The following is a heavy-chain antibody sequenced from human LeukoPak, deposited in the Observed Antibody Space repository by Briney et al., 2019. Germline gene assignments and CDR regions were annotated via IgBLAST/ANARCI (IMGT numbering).Heavy chain of an antibody. CDR2: ISAYNGST. D-gene: IGHD3-22*01. V-gene: IGHV1-18*01. CDR1: GYTFTSYG. J-gene: IGHJ4*02. CDR3: ARVYYYYDSSGILTLYFDY. Sequence: EASVKVSCKASGYTFTSYGISWVRQAPGQGLEWMGWISAYNGSTNYAQKLQGRVTMTTDTSTSTAYMELRSLRSDDTAVYYCARVYYYYDSSGILTLYFDYWGQGTLVTVSS.